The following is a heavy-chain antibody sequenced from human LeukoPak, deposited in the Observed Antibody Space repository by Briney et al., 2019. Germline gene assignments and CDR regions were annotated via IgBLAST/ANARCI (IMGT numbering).Heavy chain of an antibody. CDR3: AKGGYYDFWSGYYHYYFDY. CDR1: GFTFSSYA. Sequence: GRSLRLSCAASGFTFSSYAMHWVRQAPGKGLEWVAVISYDGSNKYYADSVKGRFTISRDNSKNTLYLQMNSLRAEDTAVYYCAKGGYYDFWSGYYHYYFDYWGQGTLVTVSS. D-gene: IGHD3-3*01. V-gene: IGHV3-30-3*01. CDR2: ISYDGSNK. J-gene: IGHJ4*02.